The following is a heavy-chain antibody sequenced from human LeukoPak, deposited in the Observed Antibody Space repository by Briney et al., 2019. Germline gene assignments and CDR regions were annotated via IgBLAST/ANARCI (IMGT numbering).Heavy chain of an antibody. CDR2: ISGSGGST. Sequence: GGSLRLSCAASGFTFSSYAMSWVRQAPGKGLEWVSAISGSGGSTYYADSVKGRFTISRDNSENTLYLQMNSLITGDTAVYYCARDMAWFDPWGQGTLVTVSS. CDR1: GFTFSSYA. D-gene: IGHD3-10*01. J-gene: IGHJ5*02. V-gene: IGHV3-23*01. CDR3: ARDMAWFDP.